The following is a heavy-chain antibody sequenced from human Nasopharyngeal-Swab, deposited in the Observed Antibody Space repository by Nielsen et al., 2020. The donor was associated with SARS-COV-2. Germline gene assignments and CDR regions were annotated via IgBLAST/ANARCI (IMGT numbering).Heavy chain of an antibody. Sequence: RQAPGKGLEWIGYIYYSGSTYYNPSLKSRVTISVDTSKNQFSPKLSSVTAADTAVYYCARVGLGRITIFGVVTRGGFDPWGQGTLVTVSS. CDR2: IYYSGST. V-gene: IGHV4-31*02. D-gene: IGHD3-3*01. J-gene: IGHJ5*02. CDR3: ARVGLGRITIFGVVTRGGFDP.